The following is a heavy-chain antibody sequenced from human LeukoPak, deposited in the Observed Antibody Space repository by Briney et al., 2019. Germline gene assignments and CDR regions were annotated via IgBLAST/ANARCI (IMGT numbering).Heavy chain of an antibody. CDR3: ARDVAVAGPYDY. Sequence: GGSLRLSCAASGFTFSSYGMYWVRQAPGKGLEWVAVIWYDGSNKYYADSVKGRFTISRDNSKNTLYLQMNSLRAEDTAVYYCARDVAVAGPYDYWGQGTLVTVSS. CDR1: GFTFSSYG. D-gene: IGHD6-19*01. J-gene: IGHJ4*02. V-gene: IGHV3-33*01. CDR2: IWYDGSNK.